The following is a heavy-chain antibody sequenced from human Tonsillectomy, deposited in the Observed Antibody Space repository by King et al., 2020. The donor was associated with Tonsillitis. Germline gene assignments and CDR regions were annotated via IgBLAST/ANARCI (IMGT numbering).Heavy chain of an antibody. Sequence: VQLVESGGGLVKPGGSLRLSCATSGFRFSDYDMNWVRQAPGKGLEWVSSISSNSKYIYYADSVKGRITISRANAKNSLFLQVDSLTVEDTAVYYCAKDKGADLSYSSRGAFDIWGQGTTVTVSS. CDR1: GFRFSDYD. CDR2: ISSNSKYI. J-gene: IGHJ3*02. V-gene: IGHV3-21*01. CDR3: AKDKGADLSYSSRGAFDI. D-gene: IGHD2-2*01.